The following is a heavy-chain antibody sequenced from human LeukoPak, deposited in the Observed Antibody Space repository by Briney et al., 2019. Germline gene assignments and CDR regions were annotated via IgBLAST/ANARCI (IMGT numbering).Heavy chain of an antibody. CDR2: IYPGDSDT. V-gene: IGHV5-51*01. CDR1: GYSFTSYW. D-gene: IGHD2-8*01. Sequence: KGGESLKISCKGSGYSFTSYWIGWVRQMTGKGLEWMGIIYPGDSDTRYSPSFQGQVTISADKSISTAYLQWSSPKASDTAMYYCARKYCTNGVCHNWFDPWGQGTLVTVSS. CDR3: ARKYCTNGVCHNWFDP. J-gene: IGHJ5*02.